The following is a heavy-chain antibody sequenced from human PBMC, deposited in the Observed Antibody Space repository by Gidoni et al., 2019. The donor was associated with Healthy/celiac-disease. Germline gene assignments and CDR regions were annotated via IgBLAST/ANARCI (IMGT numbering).Heavy chain of an antibody. CDR3: ARDEVLLWFGELSPLFDY. J-gene: IGHJ4*02. CDR1: AFTFSSYW. Sequence: EVQLVESGGGLVQPGGSLRLSWAASAFTFSSYWMSWVRQAPGKGLEWVANIKQDGSEKYYVDSVKGRFTISRDNAKNSLYLQMNSLRAEDTAVYYCARDEVLLWFGELSPLFDYWGQGTLVTVSS. CDR2: IKQDGSEK. V-gene: IGHV3-7*04. D-gene: IGHD3-10*01.